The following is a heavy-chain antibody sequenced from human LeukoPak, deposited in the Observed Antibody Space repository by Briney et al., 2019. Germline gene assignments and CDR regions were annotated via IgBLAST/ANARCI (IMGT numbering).Heavy chain of an antibody. CDR2: ITSSSNYI. V-gene: IGHV3-21*01. CDR1: GFTFSSYA. Sequence: GGSLRLSCAASGFTFSSYAMNWVRQAPGKGLEWVSSITSSSNYIYYASSVRGRFTISRDNAKNSLYLQMNSLRAEDTAVYYCARDLRLWGQGTLVTVSS. CDR3: ARDLRL. J-gene: IGHJ4*02.